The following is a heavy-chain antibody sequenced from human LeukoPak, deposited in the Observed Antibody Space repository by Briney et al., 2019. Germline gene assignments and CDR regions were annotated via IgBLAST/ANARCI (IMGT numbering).Heavy chain of an antibody. J-gene: IGHJ4*02. CDR2: ISYDGSNK. CDR3: ARGPPTVDDC. Sequence: PGRSLRLSCAASGGTFSIYTMQWVRHAPGKVLERVAVISYDGSNKYYADSVKGLFTISRDNSKNTLYLQMNSLRAEDTAVYYCARGPPTVDDCWGQGTLVTVSS. D-gene: IGHD1-14*01. V-gene: IGHV3-30-3*01. CDR1: GGTFSIYT.